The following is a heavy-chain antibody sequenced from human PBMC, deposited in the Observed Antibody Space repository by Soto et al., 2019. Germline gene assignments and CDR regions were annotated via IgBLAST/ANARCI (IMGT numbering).Heavy chain of an antibody. J-gene: IGHJ5*02. CDR3: AKGAKYGSGSHLFDP. Sequence: QVQLVESGGGVVQPGRSLRLSCAASGFTFSSYGMHWVRQAPGKGLEWVAVISYDGSNKYYADSVKGRFTISRDNSKNTLYLQMNSLRAEDTAVYYCAKGAKYGSGSHLFDPWGQGTLVTVSS. CDR2: ISYDGSNK. V-gene: IGHV3-30*18. CDR1: GFTFSSYG. D-gene: IGHD3-10*01.